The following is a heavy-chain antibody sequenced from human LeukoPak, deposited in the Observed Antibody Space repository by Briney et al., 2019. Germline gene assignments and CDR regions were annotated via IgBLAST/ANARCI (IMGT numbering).Heavy chain of an antibody. D-gene: IGHD2-15*01. CDR1: GGSISTYY. V-gene: IGHV4-59*08. Sequence: PLETLSLTCTVSGGSISTYYWSWIRQPPGKGLEWIGHIHYSGSTNYNPSLKSRVTISVDTSKNQFSLKLSSVTAADTAVYYCARLGYCSGGRCLNDYWGQGTLVTVSS. CDR2: IHYSGST. J-gene: IGHJ4*02. CDR3: ARLGYCSGGRCLNDY.